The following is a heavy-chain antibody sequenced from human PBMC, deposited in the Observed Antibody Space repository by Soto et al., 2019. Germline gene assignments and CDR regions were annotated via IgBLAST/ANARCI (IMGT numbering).Heavy chain of an antibody. D-gene: IGHD6-13*01. V-gene: IGHV4-4*02. Sequence: QVQLQESGPGLVKPSGTLSLTCAVSGVSISSHDWWTWLRQPPGKGLEWIGESHQSGNTNYNSSLESRVTISVDKSNNQFSLKLSSVTVADTAVYYCATRDSSRFYWGQGTLVTVSS. CDR1: GVSISSHDW. CDR3: ATRDSSRFY. J-gene: IGHJ4*02. CDR2: SHQSGNT.